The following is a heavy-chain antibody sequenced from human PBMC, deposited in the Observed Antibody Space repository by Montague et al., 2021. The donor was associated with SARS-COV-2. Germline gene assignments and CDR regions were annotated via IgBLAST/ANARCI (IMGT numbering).Heavy chain of an antibody. CDR1: GGSFSGYY. Sequence: SETRSLTCVVYGGSFSGYYWTWIRQSPGKGLEWIGEINHSGSTNYSPSLESRVAISVDTSKNQFSLKLNSVTAADTAIYYCARATVDINMILVVITSINHYFDSWGQGTLVTVSP. D-gene: IGHD3-22*01. CDR3: ARATVDINMILVVITSINHYFDS. J-gene: IGHJ4*02. V-gene: IGHV4-34*01. CDR2: INHSGST.